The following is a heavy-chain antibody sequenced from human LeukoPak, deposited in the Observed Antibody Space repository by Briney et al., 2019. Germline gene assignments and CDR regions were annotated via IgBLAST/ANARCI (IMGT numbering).Heavy chain of an antibody. V-gene: IGHV1-2*02. Sequence: ASVKVSCKASGYTFTGYYIHWVRQAPGQGLEWMGWINPNTGGTHYAQNFQGRVTMTRDTSITTAYMELSRLIFDDTALYYCATLGGHSLAAQSGYWGQGTLVTVSS. CDR2: INPNTGGT. CDR1: GYTFTGYY. CDR3: ATLGGHSLAAQSGY. J-gene: IGHJ4*02. D-gene: IGHD2-15*01.